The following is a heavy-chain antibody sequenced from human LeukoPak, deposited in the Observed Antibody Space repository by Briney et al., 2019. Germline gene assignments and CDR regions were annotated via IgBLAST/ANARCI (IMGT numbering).Heavy chain of an antibody. CDR2: IYYSGST. D-gene: IGHD6-13*01. CDR3: ARLNSSSWQFDY. V-gene: IGHV4-39*07. CDR1: GDSISSTSYY. Sequence: SETLSLTCIVSGDSISSTSYYWAWIRQPPGKGREWVGSIYYSGSTYYNPSLKSRVTISVDTSKNQFSLKLSSVTAADTAVYYCARLNSSSWQFDYGGQGTLVTVP. J-gene: IGHJ4*02.